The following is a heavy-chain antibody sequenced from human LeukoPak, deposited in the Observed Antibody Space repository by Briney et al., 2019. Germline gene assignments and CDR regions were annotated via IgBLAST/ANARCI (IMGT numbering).Heavy chain of an antibody. CDR1: GGTFSSYA. CDR2: IIPIFGTA. V-gene: IGHV1-69*13. CDR3: ARVRGGYSYGSSYYFDY. Sequence: AASVKVSCKASGGTFSSYAISWVRQAPGQGLEWMGGIIPIFGTANYAQKFQGRVTITADESTSTAYMELSSLRSEDTAVHYCARVRGGYSYGSSYYFDYWGQGTLVTVSS. D-gene: IGHD5-18*01. J-gene: IGHJ4*02.